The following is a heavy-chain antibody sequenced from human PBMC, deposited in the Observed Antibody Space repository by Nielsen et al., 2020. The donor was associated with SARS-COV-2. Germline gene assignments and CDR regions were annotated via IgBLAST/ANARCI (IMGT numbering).Heavy chain of an antibody. CDR2: IYYSGST. CDR3: AREGRGVQGWFDP. Sequence: RQAPGKGLEWIGYIYYSGSTNYNPSLKSRVTISVDTSKNQFSLKLSSVTAADTAVYYCAREGRGVQGWFDPWGQGTLVTVSS. J-gene: IGHJ5*02. V-gene: IGHV4-59*12. D-gene: IGHD3-10*01.